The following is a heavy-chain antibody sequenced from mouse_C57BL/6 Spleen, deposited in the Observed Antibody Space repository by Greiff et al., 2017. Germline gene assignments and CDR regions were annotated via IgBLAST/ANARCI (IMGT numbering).Heavy chain of an antibody. CDR3: ARRDYYGSSYVDY. D-gene: IGHD1-1*01. CDR1: GYTFTSYW. Sequence: VQLQQPGAELVKPGASVKLSCKASGYTFTSYWMHWVKLRPGRGLEWIGRIDPTSGGTKYNEKFKSKATLTVDKPSSAAYLPGSSLSSEDSAVYCCARRDYYGSSYVDYWGQGTTLTVSS. CDR2: IDPTSGGT. J-gene: IGHJ2*01. V-gene: IGHV1-72*01.